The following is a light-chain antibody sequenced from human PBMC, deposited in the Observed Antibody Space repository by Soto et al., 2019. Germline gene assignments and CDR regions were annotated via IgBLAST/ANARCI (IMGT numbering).Light chain of an antibody. J-gene: IGKJ4*01. CDR3: QQSYSTPLT. CDR1: QSISSY. CDR2: AAS. V-gene: IGKV1-39*01. Sequence: LQRSQTPSSLSAYVGDRVTITCRASQSISSYLNWYQQKPGKAPKLLIYAASSLQSGVPSRFSGSGSVTDFTLTISSLQPEDFATYYCQQSYSTPLTIGGGTKVDIK.